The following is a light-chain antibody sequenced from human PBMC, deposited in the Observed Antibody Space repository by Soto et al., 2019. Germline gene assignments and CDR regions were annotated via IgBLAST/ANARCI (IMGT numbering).Light chain of an antibody. CDR1: QSVSSY. Sequence: EIVLTQSPATLSLSPGERATLSCRASQSVSSYLAWYQQKPGQAPRLLIYDASNRATGIPARFSGSGSGTDFILTISSLEPEDFAVYYCQQRGNWPWTFGQGTKVEIK. CDR2: DAS. V-gene: IGKV3-11*01. J-gene: IGKJ1*01. CDR3: QQRGNWPWT.